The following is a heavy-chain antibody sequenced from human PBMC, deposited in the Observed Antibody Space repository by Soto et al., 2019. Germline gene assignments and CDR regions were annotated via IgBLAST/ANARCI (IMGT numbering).Heavy chain of an antibody. CDR1: GYTFTSYA. V-gene: IGHV1-3*01. CDR3: ARDPLGYCSSTSCYLSWFDP. D-gene: IGHD2-2*01. J-gene: IGHJ5*02. CDR2: INAGNGNT. Sequence: ASVKVSCKASGYTFTSYAMHWVRQAPGQRLEWIGWINAGNGNTKYSQKFQGRVTITRDTSASTAYMELSSLRSEDTAVYYCARDPLGYCSSTSCYLSWFDPWGQGTLVTVSS.